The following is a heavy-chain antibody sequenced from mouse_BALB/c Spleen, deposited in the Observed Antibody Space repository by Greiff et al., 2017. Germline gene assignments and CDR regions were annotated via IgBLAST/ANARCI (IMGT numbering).Heavy chain of an antibody. D-gene: IGHD1-1*01. CDR2: IYPGDGDT. CDR1: GYTFTSYW. CDR3: ARRDYGSDY. Sequence: QVQLQQSGAELARPGASVKLSCKASGYTFTSYWMQWVRQRPGQGLEWIGAIYPGDGDTRYTQKFKGKATLTADKSSSTAYMQLSSLTSDDSAVYFCARRDYGSDYWGQGTTLTVSS. J-gene: IGHJ2*01. V-gene: IGHV1-87*01.